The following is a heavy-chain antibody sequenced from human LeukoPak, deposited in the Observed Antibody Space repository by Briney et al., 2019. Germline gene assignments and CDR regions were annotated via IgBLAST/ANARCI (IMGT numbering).Heavy chain of an antibody. Sequence: GGSLRLSCAASGFTFSSYGMHWVRQAPGKGLEWVSGINWNGGSTGYADSVKGRFTISRDNAKNSLYLQMNSLRAEDTALYYCARVGIVGASDYWGQGTLVTVSS. CDR3: ARVGIVGASDY. J-gene: IGHJ4*02. CDR1: GFTFSSYG. D-gene: IGHD1-26*01. CDR2: INWNGGST. V-gene: IGHV3-20*04.